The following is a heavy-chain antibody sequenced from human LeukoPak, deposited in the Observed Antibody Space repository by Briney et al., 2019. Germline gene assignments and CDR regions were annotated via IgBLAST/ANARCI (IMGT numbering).Heavy chain of an antibody. V-gene: IGHV3-48*03. CDR3: ARNRASSGWYY. D-gene: IGHD6-19*01. CDR1: GFTFSSYE. J-gene: IGHJ4*02. Sequence: PGGSLRLSCVASGFTFSSYEMNWVRQAPGQGLDWVSYISDSGSTIYYADSVKGRFTISRDNAKNSLYLQMNSLGAEDTAIYYCARNRASSGWYYWGQGTLVTVSS. CDR2: ISDSGSTI.